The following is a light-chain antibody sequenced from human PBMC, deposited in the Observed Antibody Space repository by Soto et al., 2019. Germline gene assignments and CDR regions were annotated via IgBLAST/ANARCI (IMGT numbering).Light chain of an antibody. Sequence: DIQMTQSPSSLSASVADRVXXXSXASQGISSYLAWYQQQPGNAPTLLLYAAATWQSGVPSRFSGSRSGAEFTLTIISLQAEDFATDYCRQLNSNPRTFGQGTKVDIK. J-gene: IGKJ1*01. CDR1: QGISSY. CDR3: RQLNSNPRT. V-gene: IGKV1-9*01. CDR2: AAA.